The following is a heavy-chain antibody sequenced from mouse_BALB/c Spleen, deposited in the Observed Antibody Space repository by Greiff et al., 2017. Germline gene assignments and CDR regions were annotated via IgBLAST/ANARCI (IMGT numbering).Heavy chain of an antibody. Sequence: EVQRVESGGGLVKPGGSLKLSCAASGFTFSDYYMYWVRQTPEKRLEWVATISDGGSYTYYPDSVKGRFTISRDNAKNNLYLQMSSLKSEDTAMYYCARVPYYGNYFDYWGQGTTLTVSS. J-gene: IGHJ2*01. V-gene: IGHV5-4*02. D-gene: IGHD2-10*01. CDR1: GFTFSDYY. CDR2: ISDGGSYT. CDR3: ARVPYYGNYFDY.